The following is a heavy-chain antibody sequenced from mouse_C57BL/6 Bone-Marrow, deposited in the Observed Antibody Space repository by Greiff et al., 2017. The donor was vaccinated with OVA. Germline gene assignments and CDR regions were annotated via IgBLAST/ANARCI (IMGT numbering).Heavy chain of an antibody. V-gene: IGHV7-1*01. Sequence: EVKLMESGGGLVQSGRSLRLSCATSGFTFSDFYMEWVRQAPGKGLEWIAASRNKANDYTTEYSASVTGRFIVSRDTSQSILYLQMSALRAEDTAIYYCARGAGYDYGGYWYFDVWGTGTTVTVSS. CDR3: ARGAGYDYGGYWYFDV. CDR2: SRNKANDYTT. J-gene: IGHJ1*03. D-gene: IGHD2-4*01. CDR1: GFTFSDFY.